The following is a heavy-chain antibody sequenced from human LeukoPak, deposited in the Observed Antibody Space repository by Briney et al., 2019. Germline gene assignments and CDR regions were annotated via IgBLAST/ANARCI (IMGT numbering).Heavy chain of an antibody. Sequence: SETLSLTCTVSGVSISSSSYYWGWIRQPPGKGLEWIGSIYYSGSTYYNPSLKSRVTISVDTSKNQFSLKLSSVTAADTAVYYCASRSGSYLELFDYWGQGTLVTVSS. CDR2: IYYSGST. J-gene: IGHJ4*02. D-gene: IGHD1-26*01. CDR3: ASRSGSYLELFDY. V-gene: IGHV4-39*01. CDR1: GVSISSSSYY.